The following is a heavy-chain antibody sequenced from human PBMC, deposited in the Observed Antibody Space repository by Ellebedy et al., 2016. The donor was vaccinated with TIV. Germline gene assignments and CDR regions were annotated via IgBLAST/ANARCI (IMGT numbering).Heavy chain of an antibody. CDR3: ARRYSGSSYHYFDY. V-gene: IGHV4-59*08. Sequence: MPSETLSLTCTVSGGSISSNYWDWIRQPPGQGLEWIWYIYNSVITNYNPSLKSRVTMSVDTSKRQLSLKLRSVTAADTAVYYCARRYSGSSYHYFDYWGQGTLVIVSS. J-gene: IGHJ4*02. CDR2: IYNSVIT. D-gene: IGHD1-26*01. CDR1: GGSISSNY.